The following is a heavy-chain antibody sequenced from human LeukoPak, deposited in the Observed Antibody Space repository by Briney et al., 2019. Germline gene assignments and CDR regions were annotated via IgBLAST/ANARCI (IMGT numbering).Heavy chain of an antibody. CDR2: INTDWTTT. V-gene: IGHV3-74*01. J-gene: IGHJ4*02. D-gene: IGHD6-6*01. CDR1: GFTFSNYW. CDR3: ARVIFSSSLGIDY. Sequence: GGSLRLSCAASGFTFSNYWMHWVRQVPGKGLVWVSRINTDWTTTSYADSVKGRFTVSRDNAKHTLYLQVNSLRAADTAVYYCARVIFSSSLGIDYWGQGTLVTVSS.